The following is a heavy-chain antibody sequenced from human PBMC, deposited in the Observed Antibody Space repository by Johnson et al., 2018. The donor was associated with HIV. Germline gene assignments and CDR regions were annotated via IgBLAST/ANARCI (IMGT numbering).Heavy chain of an antibody. CDR1: GFTFSSYG. J-gene: IGHJ3*02. V-gene: IGHV3-30*19. CDR2: ISYDGSNK. D-gene: IGHD3-16*02. Sequence: QVQLVESGGGVVQPGGSLRLSCAASGFTFSSYGMHWVRQAPGKGLEWVAVISYDGSNKYYADSVKGRFTISRDNSKNTLYLQMNSLRAEDTAVYYCAREHSRVIYNDAFDIWGQGTMVTVSS. CDR3: AREHSRVIYNDAFDI.